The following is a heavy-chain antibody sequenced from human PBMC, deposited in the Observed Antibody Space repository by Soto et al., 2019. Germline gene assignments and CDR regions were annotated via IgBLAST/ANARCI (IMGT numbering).Heavy chain of an antibody. CDR3: ARDFKVYYDILTGYDNWFDP. J-gene: IGHJ5*02. CDR1: GYTFTGYY. D-gene: IGHD3-9*01. CDR2: INPNSGGT. V-gene: IGHV1-2*04. Sequence: ASVKVSCKASGYTFTGYYMHWVRQAPGQGLEWMGWINPNSGGTNYAQKFQGWVTMTRDTSISTAYMELSRLRSDDTAVYYCARDFKVYYDILTGYDNWFDPWGQGTLVTVSS.